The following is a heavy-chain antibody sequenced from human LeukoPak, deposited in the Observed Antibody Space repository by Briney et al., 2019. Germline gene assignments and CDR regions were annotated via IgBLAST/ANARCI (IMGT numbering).Heavy chain of an antibody. CDR1: GGSFSGYY. V-gene: IGHV4-34*01. Sequence: SETLSLTCAVYGGSFSGYYWSWIRQPPGKGLEWIGEINHSGSTNYNPSLKSRVTISVDTSKNQFSLKLSSVTAADTAVYYCAGPAYLGIVGATDDAFDIWGQGTMVTVSS. CDR3: AGPAYLGIVGATDDAFDI. D-gene: IGHD1-26*01. J-gene: IGHJ3*02. CDR2: INHSGST.